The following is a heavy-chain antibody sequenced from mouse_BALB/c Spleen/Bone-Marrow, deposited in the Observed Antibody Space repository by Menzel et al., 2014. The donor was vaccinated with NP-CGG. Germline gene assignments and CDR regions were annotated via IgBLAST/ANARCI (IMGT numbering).Heavy chain of an antibody. V-gene: IGHV5-17*02. Sequence: EVKLVESGGGLVQPGGSRKLSCAASGFTFSSFGMHWVRQAPEEGLEWVAYISSGSSTIYYADTVKGRFTISRDNPKNTLFLQMTSLRSEDTAMYYCARSSYGYDRQAYFFDYWGQGTTLTVSS. J-gene: IGHJ2*01. D-gene: IGHD2-2*01. CDR2: ISSGSSTI. CDR3: ARSSYGYDRQAYFFDY. CDR1: GFTFSSFG.